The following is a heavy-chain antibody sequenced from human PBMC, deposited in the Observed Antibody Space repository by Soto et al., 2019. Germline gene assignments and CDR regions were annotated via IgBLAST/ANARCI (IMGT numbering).Heavy chain of an antibody. J-gene: IGHJ5*02. CDR1: GFPFSSHG. V-gene: IGHV3-33*01. D-gene: IGHD3-16*01. Sequence: GGSLRLSCAASGFPFSSHGMHWARQAPGKGLEWVAVIWYDGSKKYYADSVKGRFTIPRDDSKNTVDLQMNSLEVEETAGYHRGRTGGGDNVWWFDPWGQGTLVTVSS. CDR2: IWYDGSKK. CDR3: GRTGGGDNVWWFDP.